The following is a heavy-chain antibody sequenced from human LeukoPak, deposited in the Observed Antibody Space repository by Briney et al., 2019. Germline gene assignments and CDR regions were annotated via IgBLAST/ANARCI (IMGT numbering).Heavy chain of an antibody. CDR3: AKGYCSGGSCYFPYYYYMDV. V-gene: IGHV3-23*01. CDR1: GFTFSSYA. J-gene: IGHJ6*03. Sequence: GGSLRLSCAASGFTFSSYAMSWVRQAPGKGLEWVSVIICGGGSTYYAYAVKGRFTTTRYNTNNTLYLQMNILTAEDKAVYSCAKGYCSGGSCYFPYYYYMDVWGKGTTVTVSS. D-gene: IGHD2-15*01. CDR2: IICGGGST.